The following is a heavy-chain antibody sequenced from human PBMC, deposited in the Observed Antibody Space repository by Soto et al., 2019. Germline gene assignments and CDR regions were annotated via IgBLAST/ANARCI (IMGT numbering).Heavy chain of an antibody. CDR2: IYTSGST. V-gene: IGHV4-4*07. CDR3: ARDRGITIFGVALTNNWFDP. Sequence: ETLCRTCPVSGGSISSYYWSWIRQPSGKGLEWIGRIYTSGSTNYNPSLKSRVTMSVDTSKNQFSLKLSSVTAADTAVYYCARDRGITIFGVALTNNWFDPWGQGALVTVYS. CDR1: GGSISSYY. D-gene: IGHD3-3*01. J-gene: IGHJ5*02.